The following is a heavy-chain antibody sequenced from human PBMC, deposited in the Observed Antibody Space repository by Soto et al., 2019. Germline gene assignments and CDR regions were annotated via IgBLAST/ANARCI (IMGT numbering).Heavy chain of an antibody. CDR1: GGSFRSGGYY. CDR2: IYYSGST. Sequence: QLQLQESGPGLVKPSQTLSLACTVSGGSFRSGGYYWSWIRQLPGKGLEWIGYIYYSGSTYYNPYLKSRFTISLDTSKNQFSLKLSSVTAADTAVYYCARATSFSGHHGYWGQGTLVTVSS. CDR3: ARATSFSGHHGY. D-gene: IGHD2-8*02. J-gene: IGHJ4*02. V-gene: IGHV4-31*03.